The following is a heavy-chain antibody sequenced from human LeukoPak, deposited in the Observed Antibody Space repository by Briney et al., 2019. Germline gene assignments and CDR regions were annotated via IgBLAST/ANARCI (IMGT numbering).Heavy chain of an antibody. J-gene: IGHJ5*02. Sequence: WASVKVSCKASGYTFTNYGISWVRQAPGQGLEWMGWISGYNGKTYYAQKLQGRITMTTDTSTSTAYMELRSLRSDDTAVYYRARSLGASGTRGGSWGQGTLVTVSS. D-gene: IGHD1-14*01. CDR3: ARSLGASGTRGGS. CDR1: GYTFTNYG. V-gene: IGHV1-18*01. CDR2: ISGYNGKT.